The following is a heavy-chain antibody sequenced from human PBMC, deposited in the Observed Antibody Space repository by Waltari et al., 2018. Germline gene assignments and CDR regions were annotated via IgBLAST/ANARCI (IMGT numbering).Heavy chain of an antibody. CDR2: FYSGNSET. CDR3: ARHGFGGSDY. V-gene: IGHV5-51*01. D-gene: IGHD1-1*01. CDR1: GYNFAGYW. J-gene: IGHJ4*02. Sequence: EVQLVQSGAEVKKPGESLKISCKGSGYNFAGYWIAWVRQMPGRGLEWMGIFYSGNSETRYSPSFQGQVTMSVDKSLSTAYLQWSSLKDSDTAVYYCARHGFGGSDYWGQGTLVTVSS.